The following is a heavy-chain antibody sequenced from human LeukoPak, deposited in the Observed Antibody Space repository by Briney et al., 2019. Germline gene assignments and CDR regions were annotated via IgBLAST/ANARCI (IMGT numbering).Heavy chain of an antibody. CDR2: IWYDGSDK. D-gene: IGHD6-13*01. V-gene: IGHV3-33*06. CDR3: ANPGIAAAGTGWFDP. Sequence: GRSLRLSCAASGFSFSSYGMHWVRQAPGKGLEWVAVIWYDGSDKYYADSVKGRFTISRDNSKNTLYLQMNSLRAEETAVYYYANPGIAAAGTGWFDPWGQGTLVTVSS. CDR1: GFSFSSYG. J-gene: IGHJ5*02.